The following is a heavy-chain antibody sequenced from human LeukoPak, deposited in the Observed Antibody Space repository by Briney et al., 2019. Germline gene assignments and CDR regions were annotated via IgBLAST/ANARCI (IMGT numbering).Heavy chain of an antibody. D-gene: IGHD3-3*01. CDR3: ARERGFWSGYYNRMDV. Sequence: SVKVSCKASGGTFSSYAISWVRQAPGQGLEWMGGIIPIFGTANYAQKFQGRVTITADESTSTAYMELSSLRSEDTAVYYCARERGFWSGYYNRMDVWGQGTTVTVSS. CDR2: IIPIFGTA. V-gene: IGHV1-69*01. CDR1: GGTFSSYA. J-gene: IGHJ6*02.